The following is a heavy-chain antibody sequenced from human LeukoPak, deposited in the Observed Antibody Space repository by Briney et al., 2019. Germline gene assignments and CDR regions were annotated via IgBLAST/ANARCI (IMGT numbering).Heavy chain of an antibody. Sequence: SQTLSLTCTVSGGSLTSGDYYWTWVRQPPGKGLEWIGYIYHSGSTYSNPSLKSRVTISVDTSKNQFSLKLSSVTAADTAVYYCARPGIAVAGEAFDIWGQGTMVTVSS. CDR3: ARPGIAVAGEAFDI. J-gene: IGHJ3*02. D-gene: IGHD6-19*01. V-gene: IGHV4-30-4*01. CDR1: GGSLTSGDYY. CDR2: IYHSGST.